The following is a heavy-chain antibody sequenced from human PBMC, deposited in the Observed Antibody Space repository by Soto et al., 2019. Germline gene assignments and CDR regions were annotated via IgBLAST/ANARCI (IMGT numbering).Heavy chain of an antibody. CDR3: ARGHYYYAMDV. J-gene: IGHJ6*02. V-gene: IGHV4-30-2*01. CDR2: ISHGGSP. Sequence: PSETLSLTCAVSGGSVSSGVFSWNWIRQPPGQGLEWIGYISHGGSPHYTPSLRSRVSISVDRSTNVISLNLTSMAPADTAVYFCARGHYYYAMDVWGQGTTVTSP. CDR1: GGSVSSGVFS.